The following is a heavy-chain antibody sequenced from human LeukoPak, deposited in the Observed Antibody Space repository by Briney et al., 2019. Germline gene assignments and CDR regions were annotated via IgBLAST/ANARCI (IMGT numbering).Heavy chain of an antibody. CDR2: ISYDGSNK. J-gene: IGHJ4*02. Sequence: PGGSLRLSCAASGFTFSSYGMHWVRQAPGKGLEWVAVISYDGSNKYYADSVKGRSTISRDNSKNTLYLQMNSLRAEDTAVYYCANSAGFDYWGQGTLVTVFS. V-gene: IGHV3-30*18. CDR3: ANSAGFDY. CDR1: GFTFSSYG.